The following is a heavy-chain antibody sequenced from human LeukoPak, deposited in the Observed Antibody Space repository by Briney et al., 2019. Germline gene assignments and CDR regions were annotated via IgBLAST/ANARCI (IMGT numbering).Heavy chain of an antibody. CDR2: INDSGST. CDR1: GGSSSGYL. J-gene: IGHJ4*02. Sequence: KASETLSLTCAVYGGSSSGYLWSWIRQSPGKGLEWIGEINDSGSTNYNPSLESRVTMSVDTSKNHLFLKMTSVTAADTAVYYCARAPSVTTSTNFDSWGQGTLVTVSS. D-gene: IGHD4-17*01. V-gene: IGHV4-34*01. CDR3: ARAPSVTTSTNFDS.